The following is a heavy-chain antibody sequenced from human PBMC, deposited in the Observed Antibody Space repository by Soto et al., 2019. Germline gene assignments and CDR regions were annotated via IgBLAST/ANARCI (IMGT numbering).Heavy chain of an antibody. CDR1: GGSFSGYY. CDR2: INHSGST. CDR3: ATASGIAAAGIRYYYYYMDA. D-gene: IGHD6-13*01. V-gene: IGHV4-34*01. J-gene: IGHJ6*03. Sequence: SETLSLTCAVYGGSFSGYYWSWIRQPPGKGLEWIGEINHSGSTNYNPSLKSRVTISVDTSKNQFSLKLSSVTAADTAVYYCATASGIAAAGIRYYYYYMDAWGKGTTVTVSS.